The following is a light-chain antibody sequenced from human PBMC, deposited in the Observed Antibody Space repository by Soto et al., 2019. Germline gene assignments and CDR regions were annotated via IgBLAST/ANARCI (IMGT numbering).Light chain of an antibody. Sequence: NFMLTQPHSVSESPGRTVTISCTRSSGSIASNYVQWYQQRPGSAPIIVLYEDNQRPSGVPDRFSGSIDSSSNSASLTISGLKTEDEADYYCQSYDSRNHVVFGGGTKLTVL. CDR1: SGSIASNY. J-gene: IGLJ2*01. CDR3: QSYDSRNHVV. CDR2: EDN. V-gene: IGLV6-57*04.